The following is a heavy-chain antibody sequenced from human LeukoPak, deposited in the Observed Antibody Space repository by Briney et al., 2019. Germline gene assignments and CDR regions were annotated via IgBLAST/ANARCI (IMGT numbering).Heavy chain of an antibody. J-gene: IGHJ4*02. CDR3: ARAPNPDFFDD. D-gene: IGHD2-8*01. CDR1: SGSIRTSY. V-gene: IGHV4-59*01. CDR2: IFYSGST. Sequence: SETLSLTCTVSSGSIRTSYCSWIRQPPGKGLEWIGYIFYSGSTNYNPSLKSRVTISVDTSRNQFSLKLSSVTAADTAVYYCARAPNPDFFDDWGQGTLVTVSS.